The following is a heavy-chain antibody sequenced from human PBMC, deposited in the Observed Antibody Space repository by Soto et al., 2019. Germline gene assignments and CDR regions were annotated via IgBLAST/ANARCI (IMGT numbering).Heavy chain of an antibody. V-gene: IGHV3-30-3*01. Sequence: QGQLVESGGGVVQPGRSLRLSCAASGFNFITYAMHWVRQAPGKGLEWLAIISNDGDNTYYADSVKGRFTISRSSSQNTVYLQMNSLRPDDTAVYYWARGGGADGMDVWGQGTTVTV. D-gene: IGHD1-26*01. J-gene: IGHJ6*02. CDR2: ISNDGDNT. CDR1: GFNFITYA. CDR3: ARGGGADGMDV.